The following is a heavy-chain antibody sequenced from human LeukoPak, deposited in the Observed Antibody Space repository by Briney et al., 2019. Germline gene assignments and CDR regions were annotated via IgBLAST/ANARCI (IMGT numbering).Heavy chain of an antibody. V-gene: IGHV4-4*07. J-gene: IGHJ6*02. CDR1: GGSISSYY. D-gene: IGHD6-13*01. CDR2: IYTSGST. Sequence: SETLSLTCTVSGGSISSYYWSWIRQPAGKGLEWIGRIYTSGSTNYNPSLKSRVTMSVDTSKNQFSLKLSSVTAADTAVYYCARYGSSWPPYYGMDVWGQGTTVTVSS. CDR3: ARYGSSWPPYYGMDV.